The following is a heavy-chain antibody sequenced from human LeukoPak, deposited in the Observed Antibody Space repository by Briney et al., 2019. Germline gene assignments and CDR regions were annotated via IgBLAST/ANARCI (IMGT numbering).Heavy chain of an antibody. V-gene: IGHV3-23*01. CDR1: GFTFSIYA. Sequence: GSLRLSCAASGFTFSIYAMNWVRQAPGKGLEWVSAISGSGGSTYYADSVKGRFTISRDNSKNTLYLQMNSLRAEDTAVYYCARRRPCSGGSCYTLYYYYGMDVWGQGTTVTVSS. CDR3: ARRRPCSGGSCYTLYYYYGMDV. J-gene: IGHJ6*02. D-gene: IGHD2-15*01. CDR2: ISGSGGST.